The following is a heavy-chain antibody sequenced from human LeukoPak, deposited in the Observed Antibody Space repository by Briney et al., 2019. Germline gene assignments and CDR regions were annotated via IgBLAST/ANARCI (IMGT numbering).Heavy chain of an antibody. CDR3: ARWRGSYESWFDP. J-gene: IGHJ5*02. D-gene: IGHD1-26*01. V-gene: IGHV3-21*01. CDR1: GFTLSSYS. Sequence: GGSLRLSCAASGFTLSSYSMNWVRQAPGKGLEWVSSISSSSSYIYYADSVKGRFTISRDNAKNSLYLQMNSLRAEDTAVYYCARWRGSYESWFDPWGQGTLVTVSS. CDR2: ISSSSSYI.